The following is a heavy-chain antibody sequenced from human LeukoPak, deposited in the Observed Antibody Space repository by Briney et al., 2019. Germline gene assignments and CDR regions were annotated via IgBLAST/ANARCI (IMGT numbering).Heavy chain of an antibody. V-gene: IGHV1-8*03. CDR2: MSPNSGNT. Sequence: GASVKVSCKASGYTFSSYDIDWVRQATGQGLEWVGWMSPNSGNTVYAQKFQGRVTITRNISISTVYLELSSLRSEDTAVYYCARNFGGLGYWGQGTLVTVSS. D-gene: IGHD3-16*01. CDR1: GYTFSSYD. CDR3: ARNFGGLGY. J-gene: IGHJ4*02.